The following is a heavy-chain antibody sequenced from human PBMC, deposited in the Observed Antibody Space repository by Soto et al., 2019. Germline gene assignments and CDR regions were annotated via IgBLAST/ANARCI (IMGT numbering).Heavy chain of an antibody. Sequence: QITLKESGPTLVKPTQTLALTCTFSGFSLSTSGVGVGWIRQPPGKALELLALIYWDDDKRYSPSLKSRLTITKDTSKNQVVLTMTNMDPVDTATYYCAHIFDWYYFDYWGQGTLVTVSS. CDR1: GFSLSTSGVG. CDR2: IYWDDDK. D-gene: IGHD3-9*01. V-gene: IGHV2-5*02. J-gene: IGHJ4*02. CDR3: AHIFDWYYFDY.